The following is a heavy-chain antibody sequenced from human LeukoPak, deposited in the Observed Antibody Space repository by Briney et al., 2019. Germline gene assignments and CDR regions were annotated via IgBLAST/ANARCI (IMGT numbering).Heavy chain of an antibody. CDR3: AKDRSGSYGLNTFDY. CDR2: ISGSGGST. V-gene: IGHV3-23*01. CDR1: GFTFSSYA. Sequence: GGSLRLSCAASGFTFSSYAMSWVRQAPGKGLEWVSAISGSGGSTYYADSVKGRFTISRDNSENTLYLQMNSLRAEDTAVYYCAKDRSGSYGLNTFDYWGQGTLVTVSS. D-gene: IGHD1-26*01. J-gene: IGHJ4*02.